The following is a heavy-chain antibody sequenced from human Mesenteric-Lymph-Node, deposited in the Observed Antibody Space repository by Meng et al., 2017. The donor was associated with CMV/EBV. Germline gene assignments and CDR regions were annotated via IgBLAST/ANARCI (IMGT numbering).Heavy chain of an antibody. CDR1: FSSYI. V-gene: IGHV3-21*01. CDR2: LSSSSVYI. Sequence: FSSYIMNWVRQAPGKGLEWVSSLSSSSVYIYYADSVKGRFTISRDNARNSLYLQMNSLRAEDTAVYYCARAPSDYGSGTYYPRHFDYWGQGTLVTVSS. D-gene: IGHD3-10*01. J-gene: IGHJ4*02. CDR3: ARAPSDYGSGTYYPRHFDY.